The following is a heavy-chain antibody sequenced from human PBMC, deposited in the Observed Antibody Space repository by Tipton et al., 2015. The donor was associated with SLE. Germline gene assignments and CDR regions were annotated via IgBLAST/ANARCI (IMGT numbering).Heavy chain of an antibody. CDR1: GASISAGGYY. CDR3: ARRRGSSNWYSRYGMDV. CDR2: IFYTGST. Sequence: TLSLTCTVSGASISAGGYYWSWIRQSPGKGLEWIGYIFYTGSTYYSPSLKSRVTILMDTSKNQFSLKLTSVTAADTAVYYCARRRGSSNWYSRYGMDVWGQGTTVTVSS. J-gene: IGHJ6*02. V-gene: IGHV4-30-4*01. D-gene: IGHD6-13*01.